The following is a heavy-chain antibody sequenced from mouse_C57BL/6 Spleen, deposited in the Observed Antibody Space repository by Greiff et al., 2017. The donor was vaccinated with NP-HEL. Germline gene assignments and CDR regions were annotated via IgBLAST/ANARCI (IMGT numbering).Heavy chain of an antibody. CDR3: VLITTVYYYAMDY. CDR1: GFSFNTYA. Sequence: VQLKESGGGLVQPKGSLKLSCAASGFSFNTYAMNWVRQAPGKGLEWVARIRSKSNNYATYYADSVKDRFTISRDDSESMLYLQMNNLKTEDTAMYYCVLITTVYYYAMDYWGQGTSVTVSS. D-gene: IGHD2-4*01. V-gene: IGHV10-1*01. J-gene: IGHJ4*01. CDR2: IRSKSNNYAT.